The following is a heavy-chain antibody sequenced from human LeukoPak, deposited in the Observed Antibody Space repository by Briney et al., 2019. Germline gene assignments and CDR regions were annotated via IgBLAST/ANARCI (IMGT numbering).Heavy chain of an antibody. CDR3: AELGITMIGGV. CDR2: VRYDESKK. Sequence: GGSLRLSRAASGFTFSTYGMHWVRQAPGKGLEWVAFVRYDESKKYYTNSVKGRFTISRDNSKNTLYLQMNSLRAEDTAVYYCAELGITMIGGVWGKGTTVTISS. V-gene: IGHV3-30*02. J-gene: IGHJ6*04. CDR1: GFTFSTYG. D-gene: IGHD3-10*02.